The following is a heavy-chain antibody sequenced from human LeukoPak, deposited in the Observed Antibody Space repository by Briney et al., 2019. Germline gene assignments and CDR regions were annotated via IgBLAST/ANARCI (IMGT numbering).Heavy chain of an antibody. Sequence: ASVKVSCKASGYTFTVYYMHWVRQAPGQGLEWMGWVNPNSGGTNYAQKFQGWVTMTRDTSISTAYMELSRLRSDDTAVYYCARTRAIAVAGTMDAWGQGTTVTVSS. CDR2: VNPNSGGT. V-gene: IGHV1-2*04. D-gene: IGHD6-19*01. CDR3: ARTRAIAVAGTMDA. CDR1: GYTFTVYY. J-gene: IGHJ6*02.